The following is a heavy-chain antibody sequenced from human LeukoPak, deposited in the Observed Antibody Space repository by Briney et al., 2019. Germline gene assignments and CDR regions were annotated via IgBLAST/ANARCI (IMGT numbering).Heavy chain of an antibody. D-gene: IGHD2-15*01. J-gene: IGHJ3*02. V-gene: IGHV1-2*02. Sequence: ASVKVSCKASGYTFTGYYMHWVRQAPGQGLEWMGWINPNSGGTNYAQKFQGRVTMTRDTSISTAYMELSRLRSDDTAVYYCARGTLIGYCSGGSCQDAFDIWGQGTMVTVSS. CDR3: ARGTLIGYCSGGSCQDAFDI. CDR2: INPNSGGT. CDR1: GYTFTGYY.